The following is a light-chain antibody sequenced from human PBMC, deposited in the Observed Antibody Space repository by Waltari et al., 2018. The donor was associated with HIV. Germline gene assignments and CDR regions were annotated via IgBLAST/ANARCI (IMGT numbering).Light chain of an antibody. Sequence: QSAPTQPASVSGSPGQSNTISCPGSSSGGGRYPLVSGYQQHPGKAPKLMIFEGINRPSGVSNRFSGSKSGNTASLTISGLQAEDEADYYCCSYAGSSNWVFGGGTKLTVL. CDR1: SSGGGRYPL. V-gene: IGLV2-23*01. CDR2: EGI. CDR3: CSYAGSSNWV. J-gene: IGLJ3*02.